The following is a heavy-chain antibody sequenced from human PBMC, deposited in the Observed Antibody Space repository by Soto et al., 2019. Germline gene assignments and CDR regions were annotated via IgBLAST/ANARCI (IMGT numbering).Heavy chain of an antibody. CDR2: IYYSGGT. V-gene: IGHV4-31*03. J-gene: IGHJ6*02. CDR1: GGSISSGGYY. CDR3: ARDLYNWNSSGMDV. D-gene: IGHD1-20*01. Sequence: PSETLSLTCTVSGGSISSGGYYWSWIRQHPGKGLEWIGYIYYSGGTYYNPSLKSRVTISVDTSKNQFSLKLSSVTAADTAVYYCARDLYNWNSSGMDVWGQGTTVTVSS.